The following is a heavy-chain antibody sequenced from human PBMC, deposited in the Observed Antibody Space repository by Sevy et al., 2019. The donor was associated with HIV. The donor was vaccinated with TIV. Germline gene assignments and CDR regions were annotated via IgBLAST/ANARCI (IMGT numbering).Heavy chain of an antibody. CDR3: ARVECIRYCSGGFDF. CDR2: IYHSEIT. CDR1: GGSISSGDYS. J-gene: IGHJ4*02. V-gene: IGHV4-30-2*01. D-gene: IGHD2-15*01. Sequence: SETLSLTCTVSGGSISSGDYSWSLIRQPPGKGLDWIGYIYHSEITYYNPSLKSRVTISGDRSKNQFSLKLSSVTAADTAVYFCARVECIRYCSGGFDFWGPGILVAVSS.